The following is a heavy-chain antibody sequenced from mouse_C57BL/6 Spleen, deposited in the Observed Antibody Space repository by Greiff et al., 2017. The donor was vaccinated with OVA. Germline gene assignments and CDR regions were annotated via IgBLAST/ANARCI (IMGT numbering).Heavy chain of an antibody. CDR1: GYTFTSYW. J-gene: IGHJ2*01. V-gene: IGHV1-52*01. Sequence: QVQLQQPGAELVRPGSSVKLSCKASGYTFTSYWMHWVKQRPIQGLEWIGNIDPSDSETHYNQKFKDKATLTVDKSSSTAYMQLSSLTSEDSAVYYYARGGPLITTVGCFDYWGQGTTLTVSS. CDR3: ARGGPLITTVGCFDY. CDR2: IDPSDSET. D-gene: IGHD1-1*01.